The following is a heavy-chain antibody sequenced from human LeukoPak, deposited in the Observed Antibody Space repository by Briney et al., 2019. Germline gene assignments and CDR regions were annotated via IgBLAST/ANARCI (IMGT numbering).Heavy chain of an antibody. V-gene: IGHV3-30*02. CDR1: GFTFNNYG. CDR2: IRYDGDNK. Sequence: GGSLRLSCAASGFTFNNYGLHWVRQAPGKGLEWVAFIRYDGDNKYYADSVKGRFAISRDNSKSTLYLQMTSLRAADTAVYYCAKNGYGLQLVNNWFDPWGQGTLVTVSS. CDR3: AKNGYGLQLVNNWFDP. J-gene: IGHJ5*02. D-gene: IGHD6-13*01.